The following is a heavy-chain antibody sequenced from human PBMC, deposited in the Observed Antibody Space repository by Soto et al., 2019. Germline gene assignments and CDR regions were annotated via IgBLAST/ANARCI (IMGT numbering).Heavy chain of an antibody. V-gene: IGHV3-48*02. CDR3: AKERGFDSSLRFDP. D-gene: IGHD5-12*01. CDR2: ISGGSSTT. J-gene: IGHJ5*02. Sequence: EVQLVESGGGLVQPGGSLSLSCSASGFTFSSYSMNWVRQAPGKGLVWVSFISGGSSTTYYADSVKGRFTISRDNAKNSLYLQMHSLRDEDTAVYYWAKERGFDSSLRFDPWGQGTLVIVSS. CDR1: GFTFSSYS.